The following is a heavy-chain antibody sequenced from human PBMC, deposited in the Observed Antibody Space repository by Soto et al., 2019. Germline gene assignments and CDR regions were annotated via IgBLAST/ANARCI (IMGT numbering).Heavy chain of an antibody. Sequence: EVQLLESGGGLVQPGGSLRLSCAASGFTFSSYAMSWVRQAPGKGLEWVSAISGSGGSTYYADSVKGRFTISRDNSKNTLYLQMNSLRAEDMAVYYCAKGSPDYYGSGSYLVFWGQGTLVTVSS. CDR3: AKGSPDYYGSGSYLVF. CDR2: ISGSGGST. CDR1: GFTFSSYA. J-gene: IGHJ4*02. D-gene: IGHD3-10*01. V-gene: IGHV3-23*01.